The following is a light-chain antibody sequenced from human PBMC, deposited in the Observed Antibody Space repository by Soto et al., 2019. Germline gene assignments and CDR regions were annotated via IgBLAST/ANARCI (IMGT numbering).Light chain of an antibody. CDR3: QHYNSYSEA. J-gene: IGKJ1*01. CDR1: QSISNH. Sequence: DIQMNQSPSSLSASVEDRVIITCRASQSISNHLNWYQQKPGKAPKLLIYKASTLKSGVPSRFSGSGSGTEFTLTIGSLQPDDFATYYCQHYNSYSEAFGQGPKVDIK. V-gene: IGKV1-5*03. CDR2: KAS.